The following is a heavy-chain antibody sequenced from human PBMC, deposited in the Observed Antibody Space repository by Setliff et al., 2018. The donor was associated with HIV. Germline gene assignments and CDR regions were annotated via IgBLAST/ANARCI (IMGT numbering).Heavy chain of an antibody. CDR2: ISAYNGNT. J-gene: IGHJ3*02. CDR1: GYSFTSYG. V-gene: IGHV1-18*01. D-gene: IGHD1-1*01. CDR3: ARENEGGAFDI. Sequence: ASVKVSCKAFGYSFTSYGISWVRQAPGQGFEWMGWISAYNGNTNSAQRLQGRVTLTTDTSTSTAYMDLRSLRSDDTAVYFCARENEGGAFDIWGQGTMVTVSS.